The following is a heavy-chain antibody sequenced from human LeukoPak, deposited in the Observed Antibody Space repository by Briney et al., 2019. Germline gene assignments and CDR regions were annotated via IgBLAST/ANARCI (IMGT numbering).Heavy chain of an antibody. CDR2: IKQDGSEK. CDR1: GFTFSSYW. J-gene: IGHJ4*02. Sequence: GGSLRLSCAASGFTFSSYWMSWVRQAPGKGLEWVANIKQDGSEKYYVDSVKGRFTISRDNAKNSLYLQMNSLRAEDTAVYYCARTIRGPTYGSGSYKVRYFDYWGQGTLVTVSS. CDR3: ARTIRGPTYGSGSYKVRYFDY. D-gene: IGHD3-10*01. V-gene: IGHV3-7*01.